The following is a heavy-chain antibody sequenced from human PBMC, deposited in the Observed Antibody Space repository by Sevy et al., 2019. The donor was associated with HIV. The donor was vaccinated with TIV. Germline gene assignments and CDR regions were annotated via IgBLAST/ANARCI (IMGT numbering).Heavy chain of an antibody. Sequence: ASVKVSCKASGYTFTDYHIHWVRQAPGEGLEWMGWINPNSGGTNFAKMLQGRVTMTRDTSISTAYMELSRLRSDDTAVYYCAIVAHGVPLWPPFDYWGQGTLVTVSS. V-gene: IGHV1-2*02. CDR3: AIVAHGVPLWPPFDY. D-gene: IGHD3-10*01. CDR1: GYTFTDYH. J-gene: IGHJ4*02. CDR2: INPNSGGT.